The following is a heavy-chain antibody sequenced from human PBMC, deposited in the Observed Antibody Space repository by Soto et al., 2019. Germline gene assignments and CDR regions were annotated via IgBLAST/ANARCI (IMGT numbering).Heavy chain of an antibody. J-gene: IGHJ6*02. Sequence: ASVKVSCKASGYTFTGYYMHWVRQAPGQGLEWMGWINPNSGGTNYAQKFQGWVTMTRDTSISTAYMELSRLRSDDTAVYYCARGGSSSDYYYYYYGMDVWGQGTTVTVSS. D-gene: IGHD6-6*01. CDR1: GYTFTGYY. V-gene: IGHV1-2*04. CDR3: ARGGSSSDYYYYYYGMDV. CDR2: INPNSGGT.